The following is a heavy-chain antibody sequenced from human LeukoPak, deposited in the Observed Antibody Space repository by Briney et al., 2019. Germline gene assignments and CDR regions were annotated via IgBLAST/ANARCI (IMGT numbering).Heavy chain of an antibody. CDR3: ARVGDSSGYYYFDY. D-gene: IGHD3-22*01. CDR1: GGSISSGGYS. Sequence: SETLSLTCAVSGGSISSGGYSWSWLRQPPGKGLEWIGYIYHSGSTYYNPSLKSRVTISVDGSKNQFSLKLSSVTAADTAVYYCARVGDSSGYYYFDYWGQGTLVTVSS. CDR2: IYHSGST. J-gene: IGHJ4*02. V-gene: IGHV4-30-2*01.